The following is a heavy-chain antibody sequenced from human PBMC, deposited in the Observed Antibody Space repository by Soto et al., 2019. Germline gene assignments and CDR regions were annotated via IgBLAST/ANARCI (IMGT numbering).Heavy chain of an antibody. V-gene: IGHV3-11*01. CDR2: ISSSGSTI. J-gene: IGHJ3*02. Sequence: GGSLRLSCAASGFTFSDYYMSWIRQAPGKGLEWVSYISSSGSTIYYADSVKGRFTISRDNAKNSLYLQMNSLRAEETAVSYCASGAAAAGRRWWIGDAFDIWGKGTMVTVSS. D-gene: IGHD6-13*01. CDR3: ASGAAAAGRRWWIGDAFDI. CDR1: GFTFSDYY.